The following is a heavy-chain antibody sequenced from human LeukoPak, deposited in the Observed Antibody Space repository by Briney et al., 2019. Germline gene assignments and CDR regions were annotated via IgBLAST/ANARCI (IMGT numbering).Heavy chain of an antibody. Sequence: ASVKVSCKASGYTFTSYGISWVRQAPGQGLEWMGWINPNSGGTNYAQKFQGRVTMTRDTSISTAYMELSRLRSDDTAVYYCARVFITMVRGVIITPFDYWGQGTLVTVSS. J-gene: IGHJ4*02. CDR1: GYTFTSYG. CDR2: INPNSGGT. CDR3: ARVFITMVRGVIITPFDY. D-gene: IGHD3-10*01. V-gene: IGHV1-2*02.